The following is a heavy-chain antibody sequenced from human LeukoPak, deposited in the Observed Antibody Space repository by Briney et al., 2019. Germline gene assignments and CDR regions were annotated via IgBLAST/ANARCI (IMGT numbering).Heavy chain of an antibody. CDR3: ARASWLDY. Sequence: PSETLSLTCTVSGGSISSYYWSWIRQPPGKGLEWIGYIYYSGSTKYNPSLKSRVTISVDTSKNQFSLKLSSVTAADTAVYYCARASWLDYWGQGALVTVSS. D-gene: IGHD2-2*01. CDR1: GGSISSYY. J-gene: IGHJ4*02. CDR2: IYYSGST. V-gene: IGHV4-59*08.